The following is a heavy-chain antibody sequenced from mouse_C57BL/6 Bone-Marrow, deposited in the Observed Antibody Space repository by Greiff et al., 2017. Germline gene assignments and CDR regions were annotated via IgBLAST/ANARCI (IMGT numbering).Heavy chain of an antibody. D-gene: IGHD1-1*01. CDR2: INPYNGDT. CDR1: GYSFTGYF. CDR3: ASSRSYYYGSSLFDY. J-gene: IGHJ2*01. V-gene: IGHV1-20*01. Sequence: VQLQQSGPELVKPGDSVKISCKASGYSFTGYFMNWVMQSHGKSLEWIGRINPYNGDTFYNQKFKGKATLTVDKSSSTAHMELRSLTSEDSAVYYCASSRSYYYGSSLFDYWGQGTTLTVSS.